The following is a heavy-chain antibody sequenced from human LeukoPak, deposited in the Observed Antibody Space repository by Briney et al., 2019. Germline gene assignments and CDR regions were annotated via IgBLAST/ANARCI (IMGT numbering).Heavy chain of an antibody. CDR3: ARAPGIVGATSDFDY. CDR2: INPSGGST. CDR1: GYTFTSYY. Sequence: ASVKVSCKASGYTFTSYYMHWVRQAPGQGLEWMGIINPSGGSTSYAQKFQGRVTMTRDTSTSTVYMELSSLRSEGTAVYYCARAPGIVGATSDFDYWGQGTLVTVSS. J-gene: IGHJ4*02. D-gene: IGHD1-26*01. V-gene: IGHV1-46*01.